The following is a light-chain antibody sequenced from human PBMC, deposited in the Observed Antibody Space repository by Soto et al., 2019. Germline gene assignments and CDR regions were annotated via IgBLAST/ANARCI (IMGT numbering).Light chain of an antibody. J-gene: IGKJ3*01. CDR3: QYCDYLPL. CDR1: HDISNY. CDR2: GAS. V-gene: IGKV1-33*01. Sequence: DIQMTQSPSSLSASVGDRVTITCQASHDISNYLNWYQHKPGKAPKLLIYGASNLETGVPPRFSGSGSGGDFTCTIGCLQLEDIAAYYCQYCDYLPLFGPGTTVDLK.